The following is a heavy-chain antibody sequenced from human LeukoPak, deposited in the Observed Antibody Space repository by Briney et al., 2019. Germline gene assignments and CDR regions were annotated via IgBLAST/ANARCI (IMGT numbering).Heavy chain of an antibody. CDR1: GYTFTSYD. V-gene: IGHV1-8*01. CDR2: MNPNSGNT. Sequence: ASVKVSCKASGYTFTSYDINWVRQATGQGLEWMGWMNPNSGNTGYAQKFQGRVTMTRNTSISTAYMELSRLRSDDTAVYYCASLLAAAGSYYFDYWGQGTLVTVSS. J-gene: IGHJ4*02. D-gene: IGHD6-13*01. CDR3: ASLLAAAGSYYFDY.